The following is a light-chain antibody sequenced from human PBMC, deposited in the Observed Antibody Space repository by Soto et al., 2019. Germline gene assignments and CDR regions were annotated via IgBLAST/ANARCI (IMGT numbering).Light chain of an antibody. V-gene: IGKV1-5*01. CDR2: DAS. Sequence: IQMTQSPSTLSASVGDRVTITCRASQSISNWLAWYQQKPGRAPRLLIYDASSLENGVPSRFSVIGSGTEFTLTISSLQPDDCATYYCQHYNSDPWTFGQGTKVEIK. CDR3: QHYNSDPWT. CDR1: QSISNW. J-gene: IGKJ1*01.